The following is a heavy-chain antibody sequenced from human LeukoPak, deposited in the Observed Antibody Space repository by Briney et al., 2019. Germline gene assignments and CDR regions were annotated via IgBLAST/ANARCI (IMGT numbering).Heavy chain of an antibody. CDR3: AKDKWPYYYDSSDLGAAFDL. D-gene: IGHD3-22*01. J-gene: IGHJ3*01. V-gene: IGHV3-23*01. CDR1: GFTFSSYA. CDR2: ISGSGGRT. Sequence: PGGSLRLSCAASGFTFSSYAMSWVRQAPGKGLEWVSAISGSGGRTYYADSVRGRFTISRYNSKNTLYLQMNSLRAEDTAVYYCAKDKWPYYYDSSDLGAAFDLWGQGTMISVSS.